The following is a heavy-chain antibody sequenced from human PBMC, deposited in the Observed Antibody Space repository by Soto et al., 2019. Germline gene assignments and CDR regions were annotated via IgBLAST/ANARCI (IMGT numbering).Heavy chain of an antibody. CDR1: GFTFSNYA. CDR3: AKERLGRGADY. Sequence: EVQLLESGGGSVQPGGSLRLSCAASGFTFSNYAMSWVRQAPGKGLEWVSTISGSGGNTYYPDSVKGRFTISRDNSKNTVYLQMNSLRAEDTAVYYCAKERLGRGADYWGQGALVTVTS. CDR2: ISGSGGNT. J-gene: IGHJ4*02. V-gene: IGHV3-23*01.